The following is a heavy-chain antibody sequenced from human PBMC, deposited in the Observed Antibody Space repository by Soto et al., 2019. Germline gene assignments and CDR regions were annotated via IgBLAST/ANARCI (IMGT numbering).Heavy chain of an antibody. Sequence: QVQLVQSGAEVKKPGSSVKVSCKASGGTFSSYTISWVRQAPGQGLEWMGRIIPILGIANYAQKFQGRVTITADKSTSTAYMELSSLRSEDTAVYYCARAAGSETTAWYFDLCGRGPLVPVSS. CDR1: GGTFSSYT. V-gene: IGHV1-69*02. CDR3: ARAAGSETTAWYFDL. D-gene: IGHD4-4*01. J-gene: IGHJ2*01. CDR2: IIPILGIA.